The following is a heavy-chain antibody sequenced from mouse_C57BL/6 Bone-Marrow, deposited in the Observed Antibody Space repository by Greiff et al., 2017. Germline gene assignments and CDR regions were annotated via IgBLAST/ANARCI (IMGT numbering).Heavy chain of an antibody. CDR3: ARRGTTRYFDV. V-gene: IGHV5-12*01. Sequence: EVKLVESGGGLVQPGGSLKLSCAASGFTFSDYYMYWVRQTPEKRLEWVAYISNGGGSTYYPDTVKGRFTISRDNAKNTLYLQMSRLKSEDTAMYYCARRGTTRYFDVWGTGTTVTVSS. J-gene: IGHJ1*03. CDR1: GFTFSDYY. D-gene: IGHD1-1*01. CDR2: ISNGGGST.